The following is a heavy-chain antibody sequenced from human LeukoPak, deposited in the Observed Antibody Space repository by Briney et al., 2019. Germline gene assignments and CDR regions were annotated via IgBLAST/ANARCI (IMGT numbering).Heavy chain of an antibody. CDR2: ISSSSTYI. D-gene: IGHD3-10*01. V-gene: IGHV3-21*01. CDR1: GFTFSPYT. J-gene: IGHJ6*04. CDR3: AREERYYYGSGSSTVYGMDV. Sequence: GGYLRLSCAASGFTFSPYTMNWVRQAPGKGLEWVSPISSSSTYIYYADSVKGRFTISRDNAKNSLYLQMNSLGAEDTAVYYCAREERYYYGSGSSTVYGMDVWGKGTTVTVSS.